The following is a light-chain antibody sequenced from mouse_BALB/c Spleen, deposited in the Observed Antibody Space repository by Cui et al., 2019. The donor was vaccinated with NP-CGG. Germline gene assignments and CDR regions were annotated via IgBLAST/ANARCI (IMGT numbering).Light chain of an antibody. V-gene: IGLV1*01. CDR2: GTN. Sequence: QAVVNQESKLTTPPGETVTLTCRSSTGAVSTTNYANWVQEKPDHLFTGLIGGTNNRAPGVPARFSGSLIGDKAALTITGAQTEDEAIYFCALWYSNHWVFGGGTKLTVL. CDR1: TGAVSTTNY. J-gene: IGLJ1*01. CDR3: ALWYSNHWV.